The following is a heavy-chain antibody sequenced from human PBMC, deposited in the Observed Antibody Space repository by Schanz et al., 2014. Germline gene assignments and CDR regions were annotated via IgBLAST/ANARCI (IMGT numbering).Heavy chain of an antibody. J-gene: IGHJ3*02. CDR1: GFSFSTYA. CDR2: ILYDGSKT. CDR3: AREEGYGYGPGAFDI. V-gene: IGHV3-30*04. Sequence: VHLVESGGGLIRPGGSLRLSCAASGFSFSTYAMHWVRQAPGKGLEWVAVILYDGSKTYYADSVKGRFTISRDNSKNTLSLQMNSLRAEDTAVYYCAREEGYGYGPGAFDIWGQGTMVTVSS. D-gene: IGHD5-18*01.